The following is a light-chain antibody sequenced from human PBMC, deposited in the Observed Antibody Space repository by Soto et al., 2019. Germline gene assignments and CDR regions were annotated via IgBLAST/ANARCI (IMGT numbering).Light chain of an antibody. CDR2: EAS. Sequence: DIQLTQSPSTLSASAGDRVTITFRASQSIDNWLAWYQQKPGKAPKLLIYEASSLESGVPSRFSGSGSGTEFTLTISSLQPDDFATYYCQHYNSYPWTFGQGTKVDIK. CDR1: QSIDNW. V-gene: IGKV1-5*03. J-gene: IGKJ1*01. CDR3: QHYNSYPWT.